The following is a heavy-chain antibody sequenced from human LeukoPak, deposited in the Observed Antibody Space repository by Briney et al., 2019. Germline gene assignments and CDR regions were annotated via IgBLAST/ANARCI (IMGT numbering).Heavy chain of an antibody. D-gene: IGHD2-15*01. J-gene: IGHJ3*02. CDR2: ISDDGSDK. CDR3: ARDGYNCMWWYAFDI. Sequence: GGSLRLSCAASGFTFTNYGIHWVRQAPGKGLEWVAFISDDGSDKYYGDSVKGRFTISRDNSKNTLYLQMNSLRAEDTAVYYCARDGYNCMWWYAFDIWGQGTMVTVSS. CDR1: GFTFTNYG. V-gene: IGHV3-30*03.